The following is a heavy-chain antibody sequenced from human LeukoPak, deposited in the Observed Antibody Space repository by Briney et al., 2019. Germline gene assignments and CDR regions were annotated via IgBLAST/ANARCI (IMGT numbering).Heavy chain of an antibody. Sequence: ASVRVSCKASGGTFSSYAISWVRQAPGQGLEWMGWISAYNGNTNYAQKLQGRVTMTTDTSTSTAYMELRSLRSDDTAVYYCASSEQWELHYYFDYWGQGTLVTVSS. J-gene: IGHJ4*02. CDR1: GGTFSSYA. CDR3: ASSEQWELHYYFDY. D-gene: IGHD1-26*01. CDR2: ISAYNGNT. V-gene: IGHV1-18*01.